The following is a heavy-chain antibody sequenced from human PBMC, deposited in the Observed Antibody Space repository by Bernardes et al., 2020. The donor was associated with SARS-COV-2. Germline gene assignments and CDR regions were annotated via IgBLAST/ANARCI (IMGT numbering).Heavy chain of an antibody. CDR2: ITWNSGTK. Sequence: GGSLRLSCAASGFTFDDHAFHWVRQAPGKGLEWVSGITWNSGTKAYADSVKGRFTISRDNAKNSLYLQMNSLRPEDSAFYYCAKDNHGRFWGSGSELWGQGAQVTVSS. CDR3: AKDNHGRFWGSGSEL. V-gene: IGHV3-9*01. D-gene: IGHD3-10*01. J-gene: IGHJ4*02. CDR1: GFTFDDHA.